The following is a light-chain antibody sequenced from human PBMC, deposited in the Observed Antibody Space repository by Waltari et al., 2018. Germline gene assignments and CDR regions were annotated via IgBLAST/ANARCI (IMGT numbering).Light chain of an antibody. CDR3: QQYNNWRT. Sequence: EVLMTQSPATLSVSPGERATLSCRASQSIARNLAWYQQKPGQPPRLRIYAASTRATGIPARFSGSGSGTEFTLTISSLQSEDFAVYYCQQYNNWRTFGQGTKLEIK. CDR1: QSIARN. J-gene: IGKJ2*01. V-gene: IGKV3-15*01. CDR2: AAS.